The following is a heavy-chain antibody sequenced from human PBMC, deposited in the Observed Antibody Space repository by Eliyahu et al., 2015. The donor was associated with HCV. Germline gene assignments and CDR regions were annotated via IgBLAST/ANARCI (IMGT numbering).Heavy chain of an antibody. Sequence: EVQLVQSGAEVKKPGESLRISCKGSEYNFGTYWIIWVRQMPGQGLEWMGRIXPSDSQTIYSPSFQGHVTISVDKSTRTAYLQWSSLKASDSATYYCARKSYDFYAGMDVWGQGTTVTVSS. CDR3: ARKSYDFYAGMDV. CDR1: EYNFGTYW. CDR2: IXPSDSQT. V-gene: IGHV5-10-1*03. D-gene: IGHD3-3*01. J-gene: IGHJ6*02.